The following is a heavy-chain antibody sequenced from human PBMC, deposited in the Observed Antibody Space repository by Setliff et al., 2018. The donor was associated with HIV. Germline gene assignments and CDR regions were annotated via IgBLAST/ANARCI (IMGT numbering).Heavy chain of an antibody. CDR3: AKTQTVITVYGPFDS. J-gene: IGHJ4*02. CDR1: GFSFRSYA. D-gene: IGHD4-4*01. V-gene: IGHV3-23*01. Sequence: PGGSLRLSCAASGFSFRSYAVSWVRQAPGEGLEWVSAISGSGDITYYRESVKGRFTVSRDNSNNTVYLQMNSLRAEDTGMYYCAKTQTVITVYGPFDSWGQGTPVTVSS. CDR2: ISGSGDIT.